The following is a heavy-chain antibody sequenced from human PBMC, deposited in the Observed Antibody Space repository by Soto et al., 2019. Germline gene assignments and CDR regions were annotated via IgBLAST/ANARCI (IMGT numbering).Heavy chain of an antibody. J-gene: IGHJ6*02. CDR1: GFSVDHYA. CDR2: ISWNSGTI. V-gene: IGHV3-9*01. Sequence: EVQVVESGGGLVQPGRSLRLSCAASGFSVDHYAMHRVRQAPGKGLEWVSGISWNSGTIGYADSVKGRFTISRDNAKNSLYLQMNSLRAEDTALYYGAKSTGVTANGMGVWGQGTTVTVSS. CDR3: AKSTGVTANGMGV. D-gene: IGHD2-21*02.